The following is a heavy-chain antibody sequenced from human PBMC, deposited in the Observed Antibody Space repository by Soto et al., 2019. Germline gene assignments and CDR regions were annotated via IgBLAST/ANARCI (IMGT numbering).Heavy chain of an antibody. J-gene: IGHJ1*01. CDR1: GFTFSSYW. CDR2: ISTDASST. CDR3: VRLPNKSPQN. V-gene: IGHV3-74*01. Sequence: EVQLVESGGGLVQPGGSLRLSCAASGFTFSSYWMHWVRQAPGKGLVWVSSISTDASSTSYADPVKGRFTISRDNAKNTLYLQMNSVRAEDTAVYYCVRLPNKSPQNWGQGTLVSVSP.